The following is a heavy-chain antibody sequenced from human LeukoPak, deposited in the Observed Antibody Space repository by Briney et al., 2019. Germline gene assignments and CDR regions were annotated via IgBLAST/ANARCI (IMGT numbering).Heavy chain of an antibody. CDR3: ARDPSITMARGPLGY. J-gene: IGHJ4*02. V-gene: IGHV1-2*02. Sequence: ASVKVSCKASGYTFTGYYMHWVRQAPGQGLEWMGWINPNSGGTNYAQKFQGRVTMTRDTSISTAYMELSRLRSDDTAVYYCARDPSITMARGPLGYWGQGTLVTVSS. CDR2: INPNSGGT. D-gene: IGHD3-10*01. CDR1: GYTFTGYY.